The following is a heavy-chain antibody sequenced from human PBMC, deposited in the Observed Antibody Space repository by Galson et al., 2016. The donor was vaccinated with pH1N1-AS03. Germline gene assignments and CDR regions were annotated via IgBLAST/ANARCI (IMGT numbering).Heavy chain of an antibody. J-gene: IGHJ6*02. V-gene: IGHV1-69*13. D-gene: IGHD5-12*01. CDR1: GGNFRTHP. Sequence: SVKVSCKASGGNFRTHPISWVRQAPGQGLEWMGGIMPVFGPAKYAQKFQGRVTISADESTSTVYMELNNLRSEDTAVYYCARDRGSGYDLFDYYYGMDVWGQGTTVTVSS. CDR3: ARDRGSGYDLFDYYYGMDV. CDR2: IMPVFGPA.